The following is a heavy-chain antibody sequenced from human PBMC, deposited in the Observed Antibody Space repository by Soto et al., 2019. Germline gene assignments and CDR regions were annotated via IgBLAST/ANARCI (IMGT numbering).Heavy chain of an antibody. CDR1: GGTFSSYS. J-gene: IGHJ4*02. CDR2: FVPLVGTA. V-gene: IGHV1-69*01. D-gene: IGHD1-26*01. Sequence: QVQLVQSVAEVKKPGSSVKVSCKASGGTFSSYSITWVRQAPGQGLEWMGGFVPLVGTANYAQKFQGRLTITAGESASTAYMDLSSLRSDDTAIYYCAIGSTYSGEFEFWGQGSLVTVSS. CDR3: AIGSTYSGEFEF.